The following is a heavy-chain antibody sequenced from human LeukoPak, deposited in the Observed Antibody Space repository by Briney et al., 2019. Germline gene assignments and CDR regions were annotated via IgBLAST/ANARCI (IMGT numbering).Heavy chain of an antibody. Sequence: ASVKISCKASGYTFTNYYIHWVRQPPGHRLEWMGIIIPSGGSTTYAQKFQRRVTMTRDTSTNTVYMELSRLRSEDTAVYYCARALSGGSNYWGQGTLVTVSS. CDR2: IIPSGGST. D-gene: IGHD2-15*01. CDR3: ARALSGGSNY. J-gene: IGHJ4*02. V-gene: IGHV1-46*03. CDR1: GYTFTNYY.